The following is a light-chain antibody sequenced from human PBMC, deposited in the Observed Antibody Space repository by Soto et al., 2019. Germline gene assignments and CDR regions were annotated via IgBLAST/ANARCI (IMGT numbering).Light chain of an antibody. J-gene: IGKJ2*01. CDR1: QSVSSSY. V-gene: IGKV3-20*01. Sequence: EIVLTQSRGTLSLSPGERATLSCRASQSVSSSYLAWYQQKPGQAPRLLIYGASSRATGIPDRFSGSGSGTDFTLTISRLETEDFAVYYCQQYGNSPYTFGQGTKLEI. CDR3: QQYGNSPYT. CDR2: GAS.